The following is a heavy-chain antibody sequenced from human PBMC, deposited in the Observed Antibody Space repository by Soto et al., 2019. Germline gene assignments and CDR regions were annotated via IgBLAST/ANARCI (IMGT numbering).Heavy chain of an antibody. Sequence: PSQTLSLSCAITGDSVSSNSAGWIWVRQSPSRGLEWLGRTYYRSKWYYEYAVSVRGRITITPDTSKNQYSLQLNSVTPEDTAVYFCARGEQYSGRIVEYWGQGTLVTVSP. J-gene: IGHJ4*01. CDR2: TYYRSKWYY. V-gene: IGHV6-1*01. CDR3: ARGEQYSGRIVEY. D-gene: IGHD1-26*01. CDR1: GDSVSSNSAG.